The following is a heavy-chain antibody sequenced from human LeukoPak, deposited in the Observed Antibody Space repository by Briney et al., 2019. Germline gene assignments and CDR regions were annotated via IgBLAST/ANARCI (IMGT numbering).Heavy chain of an antibody. CDR1: GYTLTTYF. CDR2: INPKSGDT. V-gene: IGHV1-2*02. J-gene: IGHJ4*02. D-gene: IGHD3-10*01. CDR3: ARDISGVRFDF. Sequence: GASVKVSCRTSGYTLTTYFMHWVRQAPGQGLEWMGWINPKSGDTNYAQNFQGRFTMTRDTSVNTAYMELSSLRSDDTAVYYCARDISGVRFDFWGQGTLVTVSS.